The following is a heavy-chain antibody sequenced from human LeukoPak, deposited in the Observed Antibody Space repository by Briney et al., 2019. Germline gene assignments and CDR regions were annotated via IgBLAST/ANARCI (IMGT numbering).Heavy chain of an antibody. Sequence: GGALRLSCAASGFTFSSYWMAWVRQAPGKGLEWVANINQDGSAKYYVDSVKGRFTISRYNAKTSLYLQMHSLRAEDAAVYSCPRWGLSYTIDYWGQGPLVTVSS. J-gene: IGHJ4*02. CDR2: INQDGSAK. CDR1: GFTFSSYW. D-gene: IGHD2-21*01. V-gene: IGHV3-7*01. CDR3: PRWGLSYTIDY.